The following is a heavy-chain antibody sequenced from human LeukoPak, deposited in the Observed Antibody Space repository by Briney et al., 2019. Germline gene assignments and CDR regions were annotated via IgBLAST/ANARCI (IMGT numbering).Heavy chain of an antibody. V-gene: IGHV4-61*02. J-gene: IGHJ3*02. CDR3: ARVRQQLAPGDAFDI. Sequence: SETLSLTCTVSGGSISSSSYYWGWIRQPAGKGLEWIGRIYTSGSTNYNPSLKSRVTMSVDTSKNQFSLKLSSVTAADTAVYYCARVRQQLAPGDAFDIWGQGTMVTVSS. D-gene: IGHD6-13*01. CDR2: IYTSGST. CDR1: GGSISSSSYY.